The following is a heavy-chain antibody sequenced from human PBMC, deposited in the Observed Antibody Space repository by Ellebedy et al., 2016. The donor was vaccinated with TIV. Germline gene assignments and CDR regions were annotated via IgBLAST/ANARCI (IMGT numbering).Heavy chain of an antibody. V-gene: IGHV4-30-4*01. Sequence: MPSETLSLTCTVSGGSISSGDYYWSWIRQPPGKGLEWIGYIYYSGSTYYNPSLKSRVTISVDTSKNQFSLKLSSVTAADTAVYYCAIGPAMVLYYFDYWGQGTLVTVSS. CDR3: AIGPAMVLYYFDY. CDR2: IYYSGST. CDR1: GGSISSGDYY. J-gene: IGHJ4*02. D-gene: IGHD5-18*01.